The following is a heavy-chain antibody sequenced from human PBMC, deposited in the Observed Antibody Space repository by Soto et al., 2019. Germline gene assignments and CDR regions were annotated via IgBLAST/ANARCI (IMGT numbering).Heavy chain of an antibody. J-gene: IGHJ4*02. D-gene: IGHD1-1*01. CDR2: ISAYNGNT. CDR1: GYTFTSYG. V-gene: IGHV1-18*04. Sequence: GASVKVSCKASGYTFTSYGISWVRQAAGQGLEWMGWISAYNGNTNYAQKLQRRVTMNTHTSTTTAYMELRSLRSDDTAGYYCTRGGNWNDVTLFDYWGQGTLVTVSS. CDR3: TRGGNWNDVTLFDY.